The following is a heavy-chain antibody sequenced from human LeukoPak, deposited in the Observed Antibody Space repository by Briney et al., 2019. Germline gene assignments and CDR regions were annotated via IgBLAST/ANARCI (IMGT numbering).Heavy chain of an antibody. Sequence: GGSLRLSCAASGLSISDYYMSWIRQAPGEGLQWISYISSVTSAIHYADSMKGRFTMSRDNAKNSLYLQMNSLRAEDTAVYYCARVSDFWSGTQFDYWGQGTLVTVSS. CDR1: GLSISDYY. CDR2: ISSVTSAI. D-gene: IGHD3-3*01. V-gene: IGHV3-11*04. J-gene: IGHJ4*02. CDR3: ARVSDFWSGTQFDY.